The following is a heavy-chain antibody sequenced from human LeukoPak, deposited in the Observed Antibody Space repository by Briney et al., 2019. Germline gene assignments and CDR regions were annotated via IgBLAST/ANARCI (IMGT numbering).Heavy chain of an antibody. D-gene: IGHD1-26*01. J-gene: IGHJ3*02. Sequence: PSETLSLTCTVSGGSISSSSYYWGWIRQPPGKGLEWIGSIYYSGSTYYNPSLKSRVTISVDTSKNQFSLKLSSVTAADTAVYYCARGFSGSYYFSAFDIWGQGTMVTVSS. CDR2: IYYSGST. CDR3: ARGFSGSYYFSAFDI. V-gene: IGHV4-39*07. CDR1: GGSISSSSYY.